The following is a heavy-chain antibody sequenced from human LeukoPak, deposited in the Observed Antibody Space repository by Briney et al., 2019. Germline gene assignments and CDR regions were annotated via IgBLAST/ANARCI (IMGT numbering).Heavy chain of an antibody. Sequence: SETLSLTCAVYGGSFSGYYWSWIRQPPGKGLEWIGEINHSGSTNYNLSLKSRVTISVDTSKNQFSLKLSSVTAADTAVYYCARRRLEILWGSYRYPPYYFDYWGQGTLVTVSS. D-gene: IGHD3-16*02. CDR2: INHSGST. CDR1: GGSFSGYY. J-gene: IGHJ4*02. V-gene: IGHV4-34*01. CDR3: ARRRLEILWGSYRYPPYYFDY.